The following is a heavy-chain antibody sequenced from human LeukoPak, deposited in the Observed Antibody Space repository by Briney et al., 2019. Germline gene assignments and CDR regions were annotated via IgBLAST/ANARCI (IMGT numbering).Heavy chain of an antibody. V-gene: IGHV1-18*01. J-gene: IGHJ4*02. Sequence: ASVKVSCKASGYTFTSYGISWVRQAPGQGLEWMGWISAYNGNTNYAQKLQGRVTMTRDTSISTAYMELSRLRSDDTAVYYCARDLYGSGSFPSDYWGQGTLVTVSS. D-gene: IGHD3-10*01. CDR1: GYTFTSYG. CDR2: ISAYNGNT. CDR3: ARDLYGSGSFPSDY.